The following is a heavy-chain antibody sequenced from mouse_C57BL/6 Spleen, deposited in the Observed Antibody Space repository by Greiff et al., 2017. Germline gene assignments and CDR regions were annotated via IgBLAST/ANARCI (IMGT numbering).Heavy chain of an antibody. J-gene: IGHJ4*01. Sequence: VQLQQPGAELVKPGASVKLSCKASGYTFTSYWMHWVKQRPGQGLEWIGMIHPNSGSTNYNEKFKSKATLTVDKSSSTAYMQLSSLTSEDSAVYYCARNDGNYDYDAMDYWGQGTSVTVSS. CDR1: GYTFTSYW. D-gene: IGHD2-3*01. CDR2: IHPNSGST. V-gene: IGHV1-64*01. CDR3: ARNDGNYDYDAMDY.